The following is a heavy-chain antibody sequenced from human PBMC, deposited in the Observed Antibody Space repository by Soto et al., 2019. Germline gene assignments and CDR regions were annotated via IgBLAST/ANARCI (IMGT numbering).Heavy chain of an antibody. V-gene: IGHV3-23*01. D-gene: IGHD4-17*01. CDR1: GFLFSTYA. J-gene: IGHJ3*02. CDR2: ISSTGDTT. Sequence: QPGGSLRLSCAASGFLFSTYAMNWVRQAPGKGLEWVSAISSTGDTTYYAESVRGRFIISRDNSINTLYLQMSGLRTEDTALYFCAHPRGYGVFDAVDIWGQGTMVTVSS. CDR3: AHPRGYGVFDAVDI.